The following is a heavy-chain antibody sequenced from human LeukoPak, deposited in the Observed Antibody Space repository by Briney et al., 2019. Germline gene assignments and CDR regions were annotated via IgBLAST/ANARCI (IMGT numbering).Heavy chain of an antibody. J-gene: IGHJ4*02. CDR2: ISGSGGST. CDR3: ARTTGYSSGWYGFFDY. Sequence: TGGSLRLSCAASGFTFSSYAMSWVRQAPGKGVEWVSAISGSGGSTYYADSVKGRFTISRDNSKNTLYLQMNSLRAEDTAVYYCARTTGYSSGWYGFFDYWGQGTLVTVSS. CDR1: GFTFSSYA. D-gene: IGHD6-19*01. V-gene: IGHV3-23*01.